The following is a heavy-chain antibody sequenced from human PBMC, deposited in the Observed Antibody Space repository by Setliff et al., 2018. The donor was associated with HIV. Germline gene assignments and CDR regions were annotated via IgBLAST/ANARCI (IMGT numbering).Heavy chain of an antibody. CDR1: GYTFTSYD. Sequence: ASVKVSCKASGYTFTSYDVNWVRQAPGQGLEWMGWMNPNSGNTGYAQNCQGRFNMTRNTSISTAYMELTSLRFEETAVYYCARGAPTAGDYWGQGTLVTVSS. J-gene: IGHJ4*02. CDR2: MNPNSGNT. CDR3: ARGAPTAGDY. V-gene: IGHV1-8*01.